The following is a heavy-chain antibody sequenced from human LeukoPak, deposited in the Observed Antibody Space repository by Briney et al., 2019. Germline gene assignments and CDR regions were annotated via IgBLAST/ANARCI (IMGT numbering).Heavy chain of an antibody. CDR2: ISSNGGST. CDR1: GFTFSSYA. V-gene: IGHV3-64D*06. D-gene: IGHD2-2*01. J-gene: IGHJ3*02. Sequence: PGGSLRLSCSASGFTFSSYAMHWVRQAPGKGLEYVSAISSNGGSTYYADSVKGRFTISRDNSKNTLYLRMSSLRAEDTAMYYCVNADIVVVPAAAGGAFDIWGQGTMVTVSS. CDR3: VNADIVVVPAAAGGAFDI.